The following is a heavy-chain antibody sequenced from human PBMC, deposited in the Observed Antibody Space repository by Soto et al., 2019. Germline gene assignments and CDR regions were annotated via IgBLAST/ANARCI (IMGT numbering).Heavy chain of an antibody. CDR3: AREGVNYDSSGQFDY. Sequence: SETLSLTCTVSGGSMSSGGYYWIWIRQHPGKGLEWIGYIYSSGSTYYNPSLKSRVTISVDTSKNQFSLKLSSVTAADTAVYYCAREGVNYDSSGQFDYWGQGTLVTVSS. J-gene: IGHJ4*02. V-gene: IGHV4-31*03. CDR2: IYSSGST. CDR1: GGSMSSGGYY. D-gene: IGHD3-22*01.